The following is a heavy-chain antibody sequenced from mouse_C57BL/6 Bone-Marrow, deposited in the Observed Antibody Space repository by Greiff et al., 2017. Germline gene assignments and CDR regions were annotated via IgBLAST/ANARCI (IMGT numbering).Heavy chain of an antibody. V-gene: IGHV1-18*01. CDR3: ARSKGWFAY. J-gene: IGHJ3*01. Sequence: VQLKASGPELVKPGASVQIPCKASGYTFTDYNMAWVKQSHGKSLEWIGDINPNNGGPIYNQKFKGKATLTVDKSSSTAYMELRSLTSEDTAVYYCARSKGWFAYWGQGTLVTVAA. CDR2: INPNNGGP. CDR1: GYTFTDYN.